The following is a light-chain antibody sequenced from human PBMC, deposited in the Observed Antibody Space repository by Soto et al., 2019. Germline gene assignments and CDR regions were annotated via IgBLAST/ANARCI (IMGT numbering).Light chain of an antibody. CDR2: SSN. V-gene: IGLV1-44*01. CDR3: AAWDGSLNVVL. Sequence: QSDLTQAPSASGTPRQRVTISCSGSSSNIGTNTVNWYQQFPRSAPKLLMYSSNQRPSGVPDRFSGSKSGTSASLAISGLQSEDEADYYCAAWDGSLNVVLFGGGTK. J-gene: IGLJ3*02. CDR1: SSNIGTNT.